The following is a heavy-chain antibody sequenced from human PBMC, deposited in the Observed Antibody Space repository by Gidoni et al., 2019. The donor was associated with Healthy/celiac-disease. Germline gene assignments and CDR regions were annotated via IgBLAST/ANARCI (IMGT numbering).Heavy chain of an antibody. D-gene: IGHD4-17*01. V-gene: IGHV3-23*01. CDR3: SKDRRVTTSY. CDR1: GFTFRSYA. J-gene: IGHJ4*02. CDR2: ISGSGGST. Sequence: EVQQLESGGGLVQPGGYLRHPCAASGFTFRSYAMGWVCQAPGEGLEWVSAISGSGGSTYYADSVKGRFTISSYNSKNTLYLQMISLRAEYTSVYYCSKDRRVTTSYWGQGTLVTVSS.